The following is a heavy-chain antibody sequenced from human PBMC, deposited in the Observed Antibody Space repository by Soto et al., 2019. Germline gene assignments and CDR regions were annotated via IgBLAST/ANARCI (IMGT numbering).Heavy chain of an antibody. CDR1: GFTFSSYA. D-gene: IGHD2-15*01. J-gene: IGHJ4*02. CDR3: AREGSSGGSCNRYLDY. Sequence: QVQLVESGGGVVQPGRSLRLSCAASGFTFSSYAMHWVRQAPGKGLEWVAVISYDGSNKYYADSVKGRFTISRDNSKNTLYLQMNSLSAEDTAVYYCAREGSSGGSCNRYLDYWGQGTLVTVSS. V-gene: IGHV3-30-3*01. CDR2: ISYDGSNK.